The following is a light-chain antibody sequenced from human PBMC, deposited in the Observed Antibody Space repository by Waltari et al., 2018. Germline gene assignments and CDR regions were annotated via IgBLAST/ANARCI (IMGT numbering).Light chain of an antibody. CDR3: QSYDSSAWV. Sequence: NFMLTQPHSVSESPGKTVTISCTGSSGSIASNYVQWYQQRPGSAPTTVIYEDNQRPSGVPGRFSGSIDSSSNSASLTISGLKTEDEADYYCQSYDSSAWVFGGGTKLTVL. CDR2: EDN. J-gene: IGLJ3*02. CDR1: SGSIASNY. V-gene: IGLV6-57*02.